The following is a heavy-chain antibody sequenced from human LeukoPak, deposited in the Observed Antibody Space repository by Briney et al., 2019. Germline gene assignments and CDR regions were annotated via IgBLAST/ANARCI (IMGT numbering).Heavy chain of an antibody. D-gene: IGHD3-3*01. J-gene: IGHJ3*02. CDR2: IRYDGSNK. CDR1: GFTFSSYG. V-gene: IGHV3-30*02. CDR3: AKDSRYYDFWSGYSFDAFDI. Sequence: GGSLRLSCAASGFTFSSYGMHWVRQAPGKGLEWVAFIRYDGSNKYYADSVKGRFTISRDNFKNTLYLQMNSLRAEDTAVYYCAKDSRYYDFWSGYSFDAFDIWGQGTMVTVSS.